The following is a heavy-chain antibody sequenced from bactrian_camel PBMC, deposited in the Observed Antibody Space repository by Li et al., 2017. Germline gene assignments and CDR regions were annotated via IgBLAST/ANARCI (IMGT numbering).Heavy chain of an antibody. Sequence: QLVESGGGLVQPGGSLRLSCAASGFTFSSYDMSWVRQAPGKGLGWVSTIVSGGGTNYDADSVKGRLTISRDNTKNTVYLQLNSLKTEDTAMYYRAKGRDASALSERGQGTQVTVS. J-gene: IGHJ4*01. D-gene: IGHD3*01. CDR3: AKGRDASALSE. CDR2: IVSGGGTN. V-gene: IGHV3S40*01. CDR1: GFTFSSYD.